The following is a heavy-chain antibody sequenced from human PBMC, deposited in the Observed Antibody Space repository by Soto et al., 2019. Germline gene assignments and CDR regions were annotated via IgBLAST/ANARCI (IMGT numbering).Heavy chain of an antibody. CDR3: ARPGDYYYYGMDV. Sequence: PSETLSLTCTVSGGSISSSSYYWGWIRQPPGKGLEWIGSIYYSGSTYYNPSLKSRVTISVDTSKNQFSLKLSSVTAADTAVYYCARPGDYYYYGMDVWGQGTTVTV. D-gene: IGHD3-10*01. J-gene: IGHJ6*02. CDR2: IYYSGST. CDR1: GGSISSSSYY. V-gene: IGHV4-39*01.